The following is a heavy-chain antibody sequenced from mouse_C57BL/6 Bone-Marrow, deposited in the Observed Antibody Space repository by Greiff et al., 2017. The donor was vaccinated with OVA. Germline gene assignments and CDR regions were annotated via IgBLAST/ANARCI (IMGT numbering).Heavy chain of an antibody. CDR1: GFTFSSYA. V-gene: IGHV5-4*01. CDR2: ISDGGSYT. J-gene: IGHJ4*01. CDR3: ARDIVTPYYAMDY. Sequence: EVLLVESGGGLVKPGGSLKLSCAASGFTFSSYAMSWVRQTPEKRLEWVANISDGGSYTYYPDNVKGRFTISRDNAKNNLYLQMSQLTSEDTAMYYCARDIVTPYYAMDYWGQGTSVTVSS. D-gene: IGHD2-5*01.